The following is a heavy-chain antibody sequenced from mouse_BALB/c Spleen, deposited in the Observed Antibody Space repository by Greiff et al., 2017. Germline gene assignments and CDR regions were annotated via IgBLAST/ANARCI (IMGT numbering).Heavy chain of an antibody. CDR3: ASPNWDVAWFAY. CDR1: GYSITSDYA. J-gene: IGHJ3*01. Sequence: EVQGVESGPGLVKPSQSLSLTCTVTGYSITSDYAWNWIRQFPGNKLEWMGYISYSGSTSYNPSLKSRISITRDTSKNQFFLQLNSVTTEDTATYYCASPNWDVAWFAYWGQGTLVTVSA. D-gene: IGHD4-1*02. CDR2: ISYSGST. V-gene: IGHV3-2*02.